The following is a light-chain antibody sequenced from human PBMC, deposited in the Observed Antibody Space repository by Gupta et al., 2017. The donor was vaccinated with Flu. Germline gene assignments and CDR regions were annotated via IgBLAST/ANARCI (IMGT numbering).Light chain of an antibody. Sequence: SSANIGSNTVNWYRQVPGTAPKLLIYSDNQRPPGVPDRFSGSKSGTSASLAISGLQSDDEADYYCAAWHDSLIGYLFGTGTKLTVL. CDR3: AAWHDSLIGYL. CDR1: SANIGSNT. J-gene: IGLJ1*01. V-gene: IGLV1-44*01. CDR2: SDN.